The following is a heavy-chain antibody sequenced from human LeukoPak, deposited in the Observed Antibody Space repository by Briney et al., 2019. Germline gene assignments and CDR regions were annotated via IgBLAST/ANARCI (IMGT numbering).Heavy chain of an antibody. CDR2: ISYVGSNK. Sequence: GRSLRLSCAASGFTFSSYGMHWVRQAPGKGLEWVAAISYVGSNKYYADSVKGPFTISRDNSKNTLYLQMNSLRAENTAVYYCAKLGYCSGGSCSPFDYWGQGTLVTVSS. V-gene: IGHV3-30*18. D-gene: IGHD2-15*01. CDR1: GFTFSSYG. CDR3: AKLGYCSGGSCSPFDY. J-gene: IGHJ4*02.